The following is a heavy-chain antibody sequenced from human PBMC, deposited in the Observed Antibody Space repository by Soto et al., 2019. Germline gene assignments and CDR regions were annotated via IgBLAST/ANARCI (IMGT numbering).Heavy chain of an antibody. Sequence: QITLKESGPTLVEPTQTLTLTCTYSGFSLRTTGVGVGWIRQPPGKALEWLGIIYWNDDKRYSPSLKNRFTLTSDITKSQVVLTMTNMDPVDTASYFCALTCGLPFDYLGQGTLVIVSS. V-gene: IGHV2-5*01. J-gene: IGHJ4*02. CDR2: IYWNDDK. CDR3: ALTCGLPFDY. CDR1: GFSLRTTGVG.